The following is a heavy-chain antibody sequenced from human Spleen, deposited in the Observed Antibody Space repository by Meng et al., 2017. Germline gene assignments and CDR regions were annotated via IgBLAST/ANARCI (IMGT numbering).Heavy chain of an antibody. Sequence: SETLSLTCTVSGGSISSYYWSWIRQPPGKGLEWIGYIYYSGSTNYNPSLKSRVTISVDTSKKQFSLRVYSVTAADTAVYYCARVDMAITSFDYWGQGALVTVSS. CDR3: ARVDMAITSFDY. CDR2: IYYSGST. CDR1: GGSISSYY. D-gene: IGHD5-24*01. J-gene: IGHJ4*02. V-gene: IGHV4-59*08.